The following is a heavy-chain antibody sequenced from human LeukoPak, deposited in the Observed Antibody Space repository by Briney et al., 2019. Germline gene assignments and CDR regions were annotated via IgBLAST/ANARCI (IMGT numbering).Heavy chain of an antibody. J-gene: IGHJ4*02. V-gene: IGHV3-33*06. CDR3: AKSRGRFSSSWTAFDS. Sequence: GGSLRLSCAASGFTFSSYGMHWVRQAPGKGLEWVAVIWYDGSKIYYADSVKGRFTISRDNSKNTLYLQMNSLRAEDTAVYYCAKSRGRFSSSWTAFDSWGQGTLVTVSS. D-gene: IGHD6-6*01. CDR1: GFTFSSYG. CDR2: IWYDGSKI.